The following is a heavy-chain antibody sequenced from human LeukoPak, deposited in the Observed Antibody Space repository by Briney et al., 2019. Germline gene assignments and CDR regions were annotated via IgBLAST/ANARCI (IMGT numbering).Heavy chain of an antibody. J-gene: IGHJ4*02. CDR2: ISDDGTFA. CDR3: VRDVSQRRHFDY. V-gene: IGHV3-30-3*01. D-gene: IGHD1-1*01. CDR1: GFTFSRYA. Sequence: AGGSLRLSCAASGFTFSRYAMHWVRQAPGKGLEWVAVISDDGTFALYGDSVRGRFTISRDSSKNTLYLQMNSLRPEDTAVYYCVRDVSQRRHFDYWGQGTLVTVSS.